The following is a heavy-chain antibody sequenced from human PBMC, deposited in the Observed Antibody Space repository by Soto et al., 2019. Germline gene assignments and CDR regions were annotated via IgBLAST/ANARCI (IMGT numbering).Heavy chain of an antibody. CDR3: ATVTTVTIIVGWFDP. CDR2: ISGSGGST. V-gene: IGHV3-23*01. J-gene: IGHJ5*02. D-gene: IGHD4-17*01. CDR1: GFTFSSYA. Sequence: EVQLLESGGGLVQPGGSLRLSCAASGFTFSSYAMSWVRQAPGKGLEWVSAISGSGGSTYYADSVKGRFTISRDNSKNTLYLQMNSLRAEDTAVYYCATVTTVTIIVGWFDPWGQGTLVTVSS.